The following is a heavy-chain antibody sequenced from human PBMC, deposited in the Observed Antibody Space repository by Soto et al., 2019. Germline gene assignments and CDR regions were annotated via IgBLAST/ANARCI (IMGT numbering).Heavy chain of an antibody. Sequence: ASVKVSFKASGYTFTGYDIHWFLQAPGQWLELMGWINPKSGATNYAQNFQGRVTMTRDTSISTAYMELSRLRSDDTAVYYCARDRGYCSSKGCCNFEHRGKGNLVNVSS. V-gene: IGHV1-2*02. D-gene: IGHD2-2*01. CDR1: GYTFTGYD. CDR2: INPKSGAT. CDR3: ARDRGYCSSKGCCNFEH. J-gene: IGHJ4*01.